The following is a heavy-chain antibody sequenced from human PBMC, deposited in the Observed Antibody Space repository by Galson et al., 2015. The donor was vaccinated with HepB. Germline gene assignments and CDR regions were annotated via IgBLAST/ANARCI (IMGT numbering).Heavy chain of an antibody. Sequence: SLRLSCAASGFTFRSNGMHWVRQAPGKGLEWVAGTAFDESNKNYADSVKGRFTISRDNSKNTLYLQMNSLRPEDTAVYYCAKDLGIAVAASYYVMDVWGQGTTVTVSS. V-gene: IGHV3-30*18. CDR2: TAFDESNK. D-gene: IGHD6-19*01. CDR1: GFTFRSNG. CDR3: AKDLGIAVAASYYVMDV. J-gene: IGHJ6*02.